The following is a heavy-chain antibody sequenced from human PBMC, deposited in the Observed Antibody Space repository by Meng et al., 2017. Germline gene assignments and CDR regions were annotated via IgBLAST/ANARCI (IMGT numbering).Heavy chain of an antibody. D-gene: IGHD3-10*01. J-gene: IGHJ5*02. CDR2: IIPILGIA. CDR1: GGTFSSYT. CDR3: AREGSGSYYRFGWFDP. Sequence: QVQLVQSGAEGKKPGSSVKVSCKASGGTFSSYTISWVRQAPGQGLEWMGRIIPILGIANYAQKFQGRVTITADKSTSTAYMELSSLRSEDTAVYYCAREGSGSYYRFGWFDPWGQGTLVTVSS. V-gene: IGHV1-69*08.